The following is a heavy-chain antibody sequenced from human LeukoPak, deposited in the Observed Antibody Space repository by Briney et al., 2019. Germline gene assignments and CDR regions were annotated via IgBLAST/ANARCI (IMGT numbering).Heavy chain of an antibody. D-gene: IGHD3-22*01. CDR3: ARDLVDYYDSSGPDAFDI. CDR2: INPSGGST. Sequence: ASVKVSCKASGYTFTSYYMHWVRQAPGQGLEWMGIINPSGGSTSYAQKFQGRVTMTRDTSTSTVYMELSSLRSEDTAVYYCARDLVDYYDSSGPDAFDIWGQGTMVTVSS. J-gene: IGHJ3*02. V-gene: IGHV1-46*01. CDR1: GYTFTSYY.